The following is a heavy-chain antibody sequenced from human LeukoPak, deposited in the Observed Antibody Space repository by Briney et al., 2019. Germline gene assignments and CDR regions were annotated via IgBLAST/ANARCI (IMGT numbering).Heavy chain of an antibody. J-gene: IGHJ6*03. CDR3: ARGADFEGYSRYYIDV. CDR1: LYTFTVSF. V-gene: IGHV1-2*02. D-gene: IGHD2-15*01. Sequence: ASVPVSCMPSLYTFTVSFIHWVRLAPRQGGEGVGWMNPNTGGTNVGQKFQGRVTMSSNTSISTDSIEVSSLRSDDSAVYYCARGADFEGYSRYYIDVWGKGTTVTVS. CDR2: MNPNTGGT.